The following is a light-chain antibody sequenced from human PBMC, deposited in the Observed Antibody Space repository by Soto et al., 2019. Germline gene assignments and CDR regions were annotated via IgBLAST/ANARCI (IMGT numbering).Light chain of an antibody. CDR2: DTS. J-gene: IGKJ5*01. CDR3: QQYDNSPIT. V-gene: IGKV3-20*01. CDR1: QSLTNSV. Sequence: EIVLTQSPATLSLSPGERATLSCRASQSLTNSVIAWYQQKPGQAPRLLIYDTSSRATGIPDRFSGTGSETDFTLTISRLEPEDFAVYYCQQYDNSPITFGQGTRLEIK.